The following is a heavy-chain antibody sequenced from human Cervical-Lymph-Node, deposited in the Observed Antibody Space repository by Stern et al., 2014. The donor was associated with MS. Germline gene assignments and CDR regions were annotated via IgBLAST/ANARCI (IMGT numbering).Heavy chain of an antibody. V-gene: IGHV3-66*01. CDR2: IYSGGST. CDR3: ARANSSGWFRLDY. J-gene: IGHJ4*02. CDR1: GFTVSSNY. D-gene: IGHD6-19*01. Sequence: EVQLVESGGGLVQPGGSLRLSCAASGFTVSSNYISWVRQAPGKGLEWVSVIYSGGSTYYADSVKGRFTISRDNSKNTLYLQMNSLRAEDTAVYYCARANSSGWFRLDYWGQGTLVTVSS.